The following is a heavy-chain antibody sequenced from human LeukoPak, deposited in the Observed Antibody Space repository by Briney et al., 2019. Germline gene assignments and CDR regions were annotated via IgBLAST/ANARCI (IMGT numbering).Heavy chain of an antibody. CDR1: GGSISSSHW. Sequence: SETLSLTCAVSGGSISSSHWWNWVRQPPGKGLEWIGEIHHSGSPHYNPSLKSRVTISVDTSKNHFSLNLSAVTAADTAVYYCARARKYNGNPNWIDLWGQGVLVTVSS. J-gene: IGHJ5*02. D-gene: IGHD4-23*01. CDR3: ARARKYNGNPNWIDL. CDR2: IHHSGSP. V-gene: IGHV4-4*02.